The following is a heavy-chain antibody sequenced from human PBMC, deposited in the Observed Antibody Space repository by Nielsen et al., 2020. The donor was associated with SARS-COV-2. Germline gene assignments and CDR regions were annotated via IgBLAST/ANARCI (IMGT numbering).Heavy chain of an antibody. D-gene: IGHD3-22*01. J-gene: IGHJ4*02. Sequence: SLKISCAASGFTFDDYAMHWVRQAPGKGLEWVSGISWNSGSIGYADSVKGRFTISRDNAKNSLYLQMNSLRAEDTALYYCAKDAHPMGYYDSSGYRPDWGQGTLVTVSS. CDR1: GFTFDDYA. V-gene: IGHV3-9*01. CDR2: ISWNSGSI. CDR3: AKDAHPMGYYDSSGYRPD.